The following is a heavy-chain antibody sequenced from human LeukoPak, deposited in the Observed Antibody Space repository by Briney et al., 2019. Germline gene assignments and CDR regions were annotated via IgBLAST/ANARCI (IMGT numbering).Heavy chain of an antibody. Sequence: GPSVTVSFTSSGGTFTIYAISWVRQAPGQGLELMGRIIPVLGIANYAQKFQGRVTITADKSTSTAYMELSSLRSEDTAVYYCASSGGWDTAMVHFDYWGQGTLVTVSS. J-gene: IGHJ4*02. D-gene: IGHD5-18*01. V-gene: IGHV1-69*04. CDR2: IIPVLGIA. CDR3: ASSGGWDTAMVHFDY. CDR1: GGTFTIYA.